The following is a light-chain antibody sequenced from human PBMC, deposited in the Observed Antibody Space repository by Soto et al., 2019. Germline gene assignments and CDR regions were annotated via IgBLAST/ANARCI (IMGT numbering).Light chain of an antibody. CDR2: DND. J-gene: IGLJ2*01. V-gene: IGLV1-51*01. CDR1: SSNIGNNY. Sequence: QSVLTQPPSVSAAPGEKVTISCSGSSSNIGNNYVSWYQQLPGTAPKLLIYDNDKRPSGIPDRFSASKSGTSATLGITGPQTGDEADYYCGTWDNSLTAGVFGGGTKLTVL. CDR3: GTWDNSLTAGV.